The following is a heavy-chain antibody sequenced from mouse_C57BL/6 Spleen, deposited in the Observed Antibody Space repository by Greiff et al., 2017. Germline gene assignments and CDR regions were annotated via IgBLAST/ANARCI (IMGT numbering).Heavy chain of an antibody. Sequence: QVQLQQSGAELVKPGASVKISCKASGYTFTDYYINWVKQRPGQGLEWIGKIGPGSGSTYYNEKFKGKATLAADKSSSTAYMQRSGLTSEDSAVYFCARSYSNYFDYWGQGTTLTVSS. J-gene: IGHJ2*01. V-gene: IGHV1-77*01. CDR3: ARSYSNYFDY. CDR1: GYTFTDYY. D-gene: IGHD2-5*01. CDR2: IGPGSGST.